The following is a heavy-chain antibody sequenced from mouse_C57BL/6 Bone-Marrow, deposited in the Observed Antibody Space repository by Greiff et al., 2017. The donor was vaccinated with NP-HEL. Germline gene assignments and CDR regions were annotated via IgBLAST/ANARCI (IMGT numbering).Heavy chain of an antibody. D-gene: IGHD2-2*01. CDR2: ISDGGSYT. Sequence: EVQLVESGGGLVKPGGSLKLSCAASGFTFSSYAMSWVRQTPEKRLEWVATISDGGSYTYYPDNVKGRFTISRDNAKNNLYLQMSHLKSEDTAMYYCAREGLRPGFAYWGQGTLVTVSA. CDR1: GFTFSSYA. J-gene: IGHJ3*01. CDR3: AREGLRPGFAY. V-gene: IGHV5-4*01.